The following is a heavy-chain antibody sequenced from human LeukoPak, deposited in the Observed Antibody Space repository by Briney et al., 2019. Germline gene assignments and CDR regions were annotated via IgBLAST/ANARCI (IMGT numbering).Heavy chain of an antibody. V-gene: IGHV3-23*01. CDR3: AKDSSLITMIVVVMGNYFDY. CDR1: GFTFNNYA. D-gene: IGHD3-22*01. CDR2: ISGSGDTT. Sequence: PGGSLRLSCVASGFTFNNYAISWVRQAPGQGLEWVSAISGSGDTTFYADSVKGRFTISRDYSKNTLYLQMNSLRAEDTAVYYCAKDSSLITMIVVVMGNYFDYWGQGTLVTVSS. J-gene: IGHJ4*02.